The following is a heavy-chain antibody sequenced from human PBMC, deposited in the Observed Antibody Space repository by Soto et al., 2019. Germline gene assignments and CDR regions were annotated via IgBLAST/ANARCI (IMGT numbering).Heavy chain of an antibody. J-gene: IGHJ6*02. CDR3: ARGAAARVWYYYYGMDV. CDR2: IIPIFGTA. D-gene: IGHD6-6*01. CDR1: GGTFSSYA. V-gene: IGHV1-69*13. Sequence: SVKVSCKASGGTFSSYAISWVRQAPGQGLEWMGGIIPIFGTANYAQKFQGRVTITADESTSTAYMELSSLRSEDTAVYYCARGAAARVWYYYYGMDVWGQGTTVTVSS.